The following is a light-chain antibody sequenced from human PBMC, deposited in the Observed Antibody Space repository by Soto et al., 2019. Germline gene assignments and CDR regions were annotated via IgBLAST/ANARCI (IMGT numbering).Light chain of an antibody. Sequence: EIVLTQSPGTLSLSPGEGDTLSCRASQSVSSNSLAWYQQKPGQPPRLLIYGASTRATGIPDRFSGSGSGKDFTLTINRLDPEDFALYYCQQYGSSPLTFGGGTKVEIK. CDR2: GAS. J-gene: IGKJ4*01. V-gene: IGKV3-20*01. CDR1: QSVSSNS. CDR3: QQYGSSPLT.